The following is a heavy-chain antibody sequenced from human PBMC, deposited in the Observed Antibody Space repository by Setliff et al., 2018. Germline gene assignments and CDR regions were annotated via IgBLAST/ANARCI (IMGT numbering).Heavy chain of an antibody. J-gene: IGHJ5*02. CDR3: TTGPRDSRNYLNWFNP. Sequence: ASVKVSCKASGYTFSDYGITWVRQAPGQGLEWMGWISIYTGNAYYAHKLQGRVTMTTDTSTDTAYLELRSLRSDDTAVYYCTTGPRDSRNYLNWFNPWGQGTLVTVSS. V-gene: IGHV1-18*01. CDR2: ISIYTGNA. CDR1: GYTFSDYG. D-gene: IGHD4-4*01.